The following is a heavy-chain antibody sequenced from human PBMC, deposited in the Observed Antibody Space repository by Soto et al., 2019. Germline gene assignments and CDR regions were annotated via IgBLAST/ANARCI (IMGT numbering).Heavy chain of an antibody. CDR3: ARSKWELLFDY. J-gene: IGHJ4*02. Sequence: PLETLSLTCTFSGCSISSYYWIWIRQPPGKGLEWIGYIYYSGSTNYNPSLKSRVTISVDTSKNQFSLKLSSVTAADTAVYYCARSKWELLFDYWGQGTLVTVSS. D-gene: IGHD1-26*01. CDR2: IYYSGST. V-gene: IGHV4-59*01. CDR1: GCSISSYY.